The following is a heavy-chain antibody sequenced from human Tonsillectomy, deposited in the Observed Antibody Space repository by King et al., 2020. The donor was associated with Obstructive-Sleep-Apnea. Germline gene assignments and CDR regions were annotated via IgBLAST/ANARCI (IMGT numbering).Heavy chain of an antibody. Sequence: VQLVESGAEVKKPGASVKVSCKASGYTFTDHYIHWVRQAPGQGLEWMGWINPNSGGTNYAQRFQARVTMTRDTSIITAHMELSRLRSDDTAVYYCARAHDSAYDAPTIPGDYWGQGTLVTVSS. D-gene: IGHD5-12*01. CDR3: ARAHDSAYDAPTIPGDY. V-gene: IGHV1-2*02. J-gene: IGHJ4*02. CDR2: INPNSGGT. CDR1: GYTFTDHY.